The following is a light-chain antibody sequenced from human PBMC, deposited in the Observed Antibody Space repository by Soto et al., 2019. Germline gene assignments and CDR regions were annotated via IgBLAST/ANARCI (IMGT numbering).Light chain of an antibody. CDR1: QGISSY. CDR3: QQYYSYPRLT. J-gene: IGKJ5*01. V-gene: IGKV1-8*01. CDR2: AAS. Sequence: AIRMTQSPSLLSASTGDRVTITCRASQGISSYLAWYQQKPGKAPKLLIYAASTLQSGVPSRFSGSGSGTAYTLTIICLQSEDFATYYCQQYYSYPRLTFGQGTRLEIK.